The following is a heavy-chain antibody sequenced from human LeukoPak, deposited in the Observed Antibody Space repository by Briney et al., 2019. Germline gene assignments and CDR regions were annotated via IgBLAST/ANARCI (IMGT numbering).Heavy chain of an antibody. CDR1: GYIFTPYW. CDR2: ISPGDSDT. Sequence: GESLKISCKGSGYIFTPYWIGWVRKMPGKGLGWMGIISPGDSDTRYSPSFQGQVTISVDESISTAYLQWSSLKASDTAMYYCARLQYYYGNTGYYYPYYFDYWGQGTLVTVSS. CDR3: ARLQYYYGNTGYYYPYYFDY. J-gene: IGHJ4*02. V-gene: IGHV5-51*01. D-gene: IGHD3-22*01.